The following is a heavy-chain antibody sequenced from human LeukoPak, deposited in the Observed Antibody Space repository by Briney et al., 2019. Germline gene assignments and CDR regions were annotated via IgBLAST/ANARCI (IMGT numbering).Heavy chain of an antibody. D-gene: IGHD3-10*01. CDR2: IYHSGNT. Sequence: SETLSLTCSVSGGSISGSYFWSWIRQPPGKGLEWTGHIYHSGNTYYNPSLKSRVAISVDRSKNQFSLKLSSVTAADTAVYYCARVFDSGRFYYYIDVWGKGTTVTVSS. CDR3: ARVFDSGRFYYYIDV. CDR1: GGSISGSYF. J-gene: IGHJ6*03. V-gene: IGHV4-30-2*01.